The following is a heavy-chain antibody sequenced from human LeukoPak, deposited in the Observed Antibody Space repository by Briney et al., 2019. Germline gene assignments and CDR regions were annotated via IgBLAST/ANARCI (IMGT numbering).Heavy chain of an antibody. V-gene: IGHV3-9*03. J-gene: IGHJ4*02. CDR1: GFTFDDYA. CDR2: ISWNSGSI. Sequence: GRSLRLSCAASGFTFDDYAMHWVRHAPGKGLEWVSGISWNSGSIGYADSVKGRFTISRDNAKNSLYLQMNSLRAEDMALYYCAKAIRSDFWSGYYFDYWGQGTLVTVSS. D-gene: IGHD3-3*01. CDR3: AKAIRSDFWSGYYFDY.